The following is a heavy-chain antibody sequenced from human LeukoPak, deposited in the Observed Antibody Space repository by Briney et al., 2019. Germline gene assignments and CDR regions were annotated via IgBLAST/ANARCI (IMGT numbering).Heavy chain of an antibody. V-gene: IGHV1-69*04. Sequence: SVKVSCTASGGTFSSYAISWVRQAPGQGLEWMGRIIPILGIANYAQKFQGRVTITADKSTSTAYMELSSLRSEDTAVYYCARDPPVWGSYRSYFDYWGQGTLVTVSS. J-gene: IGHJ4*02. CDR1: GGTFSSYA. CDR2: IIPILGIA. CDR3: ARDPPVWGSYRSYFDY. D-gene: IGHD3-16*02.